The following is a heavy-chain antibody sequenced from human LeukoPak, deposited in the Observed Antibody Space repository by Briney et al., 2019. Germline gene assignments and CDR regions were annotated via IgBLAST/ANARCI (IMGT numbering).Heavy chain of an antibody. Sequence: GRSLRLSCAASGFTFDDYAMHWVRQAPGKGLEWVSGNSWNSGSIGYADSVKGRFTISRDNAKNSLYLQMNSLRAEDMALYYCAKATGYIVGANYFDYWGQGTLVTVSS. CDR2: NSWNSGSI. V-gene: IGHV3-9*03. D-gene: IGHD1-26*01. J-gene: IGHJ4*02. CDR1: GFTFDDYA. CDR3: AKATGYIVGANYFDY.